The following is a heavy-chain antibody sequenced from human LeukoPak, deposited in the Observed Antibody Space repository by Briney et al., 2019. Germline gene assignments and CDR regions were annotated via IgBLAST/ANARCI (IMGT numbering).Heavy chain of an antibody. J-gene: IGHJ4*02. CDR3: AEDIGYGGKGGYFDY. CDR2: ISWNSGSI. D-gene: IGHD4-23*01. V-gene: IGHV3-9*01. CDR1: GFTFDDYA. Sequence: GGSLRLSCAASGFTFDDYAMHWVRQAPGKGLEWVSGISWNSGSIGYADSVKGRFTISRDNAKNSLYLQVNSLRAEDTALYYCAEDIGYGGKGGYFDYWGQGTLVTVSS.